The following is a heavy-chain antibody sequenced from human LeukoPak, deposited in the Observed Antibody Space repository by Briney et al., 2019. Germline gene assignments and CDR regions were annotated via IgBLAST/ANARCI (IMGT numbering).Heavy chain of an antibody. D-gene: IGHD4-17*01. CDR3: ARSMTTNYGMDV. CDR1: GFTFSSYS. CDR2: ISSSSSTI. V-gene: IGHV3-48*01. Sequence: GGSLRLSCAASGFTFSSYSMNLVRQAPGKGLEWVSYISSSSSTIYYADSVKGRFTISRDNAKNSLYLQMNSLRAEDTAVYYCARSMTTNYGMDVWGQGTTVTVSS. J-gene: IGHJ6*02.